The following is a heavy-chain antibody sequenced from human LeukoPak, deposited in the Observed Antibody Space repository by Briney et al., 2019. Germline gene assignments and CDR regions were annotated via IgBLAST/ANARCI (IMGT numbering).Heavy chain of an antibody. V-gene: IGHV3-23*01. D-gene: IGHD3-22*01. Sequence: TGGSLRLSCAASGFTFSSYAMSWVRQAPGKGLEWVSAISGSGGSTYYADSVKGRFTISRDNSKNTLYLQMNSLRAEDTAVYYCASGQWLLMTHWGQGTLVTVSS. CDR3: ASGQWLLMTH. CDR2: ISGSGGST. CDR1: GFTFSSYA. J-gene: IGHJ4*02.